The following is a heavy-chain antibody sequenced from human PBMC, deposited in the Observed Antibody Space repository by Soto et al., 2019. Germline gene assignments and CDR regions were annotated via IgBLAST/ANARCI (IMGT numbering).Heavy chain of an antibody. CDR1: GYTFTSYD. D-gene: IGHD1-1*01. V-gene: IGHV1-8*01. J-gene: IGHJ4*02. CDR3: ARRAETNGWNGFGADKYYFDF. Sequence: ASVKVSCKASGYTFTSYDIYWVRQATGQGLEWMGWMNPNTGNSGYAQKFQGRVTVTSDTSNTVHMELSSLRSEDTAVYYCARRAETNGWNGFGADKYYFDFWGQGTLVTVS. CDR2: MNPNTGNS.